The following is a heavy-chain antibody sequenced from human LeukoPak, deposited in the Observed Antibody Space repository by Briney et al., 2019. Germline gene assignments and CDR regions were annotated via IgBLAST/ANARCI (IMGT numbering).Heavy chain of an antibody. CDR2: IYYSGST. J-gene: IGHJ4*02. Sequence: SETLSLTCTVSGGSISSYYWSWIRQPPGKGLEWIGYIYYSGSTNYNPSLKSRATISVDTSKNQFSLKLSSVTAADTAVYYCAREYDYVWGSYRYRYFDYWGQGTLVTVSS. V-gene: IGHV4-59*01. CDR3: AREYDYVWGSYRYRYFDY. D-gene: IGHD3-16*02. CDR1: GGSISSYY.